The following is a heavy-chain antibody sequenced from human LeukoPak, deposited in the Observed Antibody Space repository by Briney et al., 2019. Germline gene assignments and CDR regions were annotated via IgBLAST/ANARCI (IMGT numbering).Heavy chain of an antibody. Sequence: SETLSLTCTVSGGSISTYYWSWIRQSPGKGLEWIGYVYYSGSTNYNPSLKSRVTISVDTSSNQFSLKLSSVTVADTAVYYCARGSYGSGSYNYYGMDVWGKGTTVTVSS. V-gene: IGHV4-59*01. CDR2: VYYSGST. CDR1: GGSISTYY. D-gene: IGHD3-10*01. CDR3: ARGSYGSGSYNYYGMDV. J-gene: IGHJ6*04.